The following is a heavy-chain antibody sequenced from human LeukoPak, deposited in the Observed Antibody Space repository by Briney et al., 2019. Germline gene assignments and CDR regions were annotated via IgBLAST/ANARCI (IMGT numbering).Heavy chain of an antibody. V-gene: IGHV3-9*01. Sequence: GRSLRLSCAASGFTFEDYAMHWVRQAPGKGLEWVSGISWNSGSIGYADSVKGRFTISRDNAKNSLYLQMNSLRAEDTALYYCAKDSGSYPFDYWGQGTLVTVSS. CDR3: AKDSGSYPFDY. J-gene: IGHJ4*02. D-gene: IGHD1-26*01. CDR2: ISWNSGSI. CDR1: GFTFEDYA.